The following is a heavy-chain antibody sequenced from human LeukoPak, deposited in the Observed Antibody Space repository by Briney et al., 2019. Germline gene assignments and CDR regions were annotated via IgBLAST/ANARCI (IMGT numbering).Heavy chain of an antibody. Sequence: SETLSLTCTVSGGSISSYYWSWIRQPPGKGLEWIGYIYYSGSTNYNPSLKSRVTISVDTSKNQFSLKLSSVIAADTAVYYCARDGYYDSSGYCPIDYWGQGTLVTVSS. CDR2: IYYSGST. CDR1: GGSISSYY. V-gene: IGHV4-59*01. J-gene: IGHJ4*02. D-gene: IGHD3-22*01. CDR3: ARDGYYDSSGYCPIDY.